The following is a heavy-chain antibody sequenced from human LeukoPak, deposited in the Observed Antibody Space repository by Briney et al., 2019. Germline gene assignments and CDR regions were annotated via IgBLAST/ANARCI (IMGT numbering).Heavy chain of an antibody. Sequence: SQTLSLTCTVSGGSISSGDYSWGWIRQPPGKGLEWIGYIYNSGSTYYNPSLKSRVTISVDTSKNQFSLKLSSVTAADTAVYYCARGRPLTFGGVIAPPYFDYWGQGTLVTVSS. J-gene: IGHJ4*02. CDR2: IYNSGST. V-gene: IGHV4-30-4*01. CDR3: ARGRPLTFGGVIAPPYFDY. CDR1: GGSISSGDYS. D-gene: IGHD3-16*02.